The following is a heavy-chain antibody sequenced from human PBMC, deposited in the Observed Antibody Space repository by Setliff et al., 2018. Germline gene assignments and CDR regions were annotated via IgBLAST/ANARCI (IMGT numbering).Heavy chain of an antibody. CDR2: IYYIETT. CDR3: ARGRTTVTFDY. D-gene: IGHD4-17*01. V-gene: IGHV4-59*01. Sequence: SETLSLTCTVSGGSISSYYWSWIRQPPGKGLEWIGYIYYIETTDHNPSLKSRVTISVDTSKNQFTLKLSSVTAADTAVYYCARGRTTVTFDYWGQGTLVTVSS. CDR1: GGSISSYY. J-gene: IGHJ4*02.